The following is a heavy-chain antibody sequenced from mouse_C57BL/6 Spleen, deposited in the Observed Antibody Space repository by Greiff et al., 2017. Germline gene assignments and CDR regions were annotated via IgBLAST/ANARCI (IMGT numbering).Heavy chain of an antibody. Sequence: VQLQQSGAELVKPGASVKLSCKASGYTFTSYWMQWVKQRPGQGLEWIGEIDPSDSYTNYNQKFKGKATLTVDTSSSTAYMQLSSLTSEDSAVYYCARWDDGSSSWFAYWGQGTLVTVSA. CDR3: ARWDDGSSSWFAY. V-gene: IGHV1-50*01. J-gene: IGHJ3*01. CDR2: IDPSDSYT. D-gene: IGHD1-1*01. CDR1: GYTFTSYW.